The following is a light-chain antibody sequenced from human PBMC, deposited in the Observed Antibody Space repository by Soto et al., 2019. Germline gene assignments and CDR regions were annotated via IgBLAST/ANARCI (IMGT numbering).Light chain of an antibody. CDR2: EVS. V-gene: IGLV2-8*01. CDR1: SSDVGGYNY. CDR3: SSYAGSNNLGV. J-gene: IGLJ1*01. Sequence: QSALTQPPSASGSPGQSVTISCTGTSSDVGGYNYVSWYQQHPGKAPKLFIYEVSKRPSGVPDRFSGSKSGNTASLTVSGLQAEDEADYYCSSYAGSNNLGVFGTGTKVTVL.